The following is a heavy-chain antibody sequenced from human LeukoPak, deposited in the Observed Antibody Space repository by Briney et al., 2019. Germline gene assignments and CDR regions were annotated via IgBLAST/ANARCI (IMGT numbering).Heavy chain of an antibody. D-gene: IGHD6-13*01. V-gene: IGHV4-30-2*01. J-gene: IGHJ6*03. CDR3: ARGGPLVHYYYYYMDV. CDR2: IYHSGST. Sequence: PSETLSLTCTVSGGSISSGGYYWSWIRQPPGKGLEWIGYIYHSGSTYYNPSLKSRVTISVDRSKNQFSLKLSSVTAANTAVYYCARGGPLVHYYYYYMDVWGKGTTVTVSS. CDR1: GGSISSGGYY.